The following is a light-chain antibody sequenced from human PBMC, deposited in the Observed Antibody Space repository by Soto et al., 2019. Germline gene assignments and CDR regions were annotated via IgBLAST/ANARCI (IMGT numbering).Light chain of an antibody. J-gene: IGKJ1*01. Sequence: DVVMTQSPLSLPVTLGQPASISCRSSQSLVYSDGNTYLNWFQQRPGQSPRRLIYKVSNRDSGVPDRFSGSGSGTDFTRKISRVEAADVGVYYCMQGTHWPRTFGQGTKVEIK. CDR3: MQGTHWPRT. V-gene: IGKV2-30*01. CDR2: KVS. CDR1: QSLVYSDGNTY.